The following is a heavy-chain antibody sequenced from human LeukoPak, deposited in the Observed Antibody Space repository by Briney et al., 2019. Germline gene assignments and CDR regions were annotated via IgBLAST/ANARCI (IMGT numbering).Heavy chain of an antibody. CDR2: ISGSGGST. V-gene: IGHV3-23*01. Sequence: GESLRLSCAASGFTFSSYAMSWVRQAPGKGLEWVSAISGSGGSTYYADSVKGRFTISRDNSKNTLYLQMNSLRAEDTAVYYCAKFVWSDSYYFDYWGQGTLVTVSS. CDR3: AKFVWSDSYYFDY. CDR1: GFTFSSYA. J-gene: IGHJ4*02. D-gene: IGHD3-3*01.